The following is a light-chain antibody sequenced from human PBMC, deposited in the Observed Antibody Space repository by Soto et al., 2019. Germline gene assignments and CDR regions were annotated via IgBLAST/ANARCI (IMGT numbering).Light chain of an antibody. CDR3: CSYAGSSTYV. V-gene: IGLV2-23*02. CDR1: SSDVGSYNL. J-gene: IGLJ1*01. Sequence: QSALTQPASVSGSPGQSITISCTGTSSDVGSYNLVSWYQQHPGKAPKVMIYEVSKRPSGVPNRFSGSKSGYTASLTISGIQAEDEADYYCCSYAGSSTYVFGTGTKVTVL. CDR2: EVS.